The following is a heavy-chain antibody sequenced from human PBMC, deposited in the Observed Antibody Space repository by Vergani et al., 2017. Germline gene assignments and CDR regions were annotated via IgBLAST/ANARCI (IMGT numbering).Heavy chain of an antibody. V-gene: IGHV5-51*01. CDR2: IYPGDSDT. D-gene: IGHD7-27*01. CDR3: ASQNWGSGYFDY. Sequence: EVQLLESGGGLVQPGGSLRLSCAASGFIFSTYGIHWVRQMPGKGLEWMGIIYPGDSDTRYSPSFQGQVTISADKSISTAYLQWSSLKASDTAMYYCASQNWGSGYFDYWGQGTLVTVSS. CDR1: GFIFSTYG. J-gene: IGHJ4*02.